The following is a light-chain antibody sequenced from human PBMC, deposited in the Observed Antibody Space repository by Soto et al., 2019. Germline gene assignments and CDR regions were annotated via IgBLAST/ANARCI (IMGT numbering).Light chain of an antibody. Sequence: EIVLTQSPATLSLSPGERATLSCRASQGISNSLAWYQQIPGQAPRLLIYAASNRATGIPARFSGSGSGTDFTLTISSLEPEDFVFYYCQQRSNWPPGPFGQGTKVEIK. CDR2: AAS. CDR3: QQRSNWPPGP. V-gene: IGKV3-11*01. J-gene: IGKJ1*01. CDR1: QGISNS.